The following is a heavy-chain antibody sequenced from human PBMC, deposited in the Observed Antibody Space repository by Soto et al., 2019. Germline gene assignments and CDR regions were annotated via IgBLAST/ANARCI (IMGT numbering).Heavy chain of an antibody. CDR2: INHSGST. CDR3: ACMGHIVATSWLDC. CDR1: AGCLSGDY. V-gene: IGHV4-34*01. J-gene: IGHJ5*01. D-gene: IGHD5-12*01. Sequence: SQSRSLTSAVDAGCLSGDYWSWIRQPPKKGLEWSGEINHSGSTNYNPTFKSRVPISVDTSTNQLHLKLSSVNAAATAVYYCACMGHIVATSWLDCWGQGNMVAVSS.